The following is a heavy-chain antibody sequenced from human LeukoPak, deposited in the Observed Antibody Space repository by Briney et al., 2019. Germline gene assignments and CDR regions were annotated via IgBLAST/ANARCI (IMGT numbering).Heavy chain of an antibody. CDR1: GFTFSSYA. CDR3: AKDDIAAAGRAPFDY. D-gene: IGHD6-13*01. CDR2: ISGSGGST. J-gene: IGHJ4*02. Sequence: GGSLRLSCAASGFTFSSYAMSWVRQAPGKGLEWVSAISGSGGSTYYADSVKGRFTISRDNSKNTLYLQLNSLRVEDTAVYYCAKDDIAAAGRAPFDYWGQGTLVTVSS. V-gene: IGHV3-23*01.